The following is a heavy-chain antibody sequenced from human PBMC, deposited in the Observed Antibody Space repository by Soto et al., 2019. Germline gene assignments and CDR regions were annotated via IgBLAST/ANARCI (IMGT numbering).Heavy chain of an antibody. V-gene: IGHV1-18*04. CDR3: ARDPHEFWTSYWFDP. J-gene: IGHJ5*02. CDR2: ISAYDGKT. CDR1: GYTFTTYY. D-gene: IGHD3-3*01. Sequence: SVKLSCKASGYTFTTYYMHWLRQAPGQGLELMGWISAYDGKTTYAEKFQGRVTLTTDTSTSTAYMELRSLRSDDTAIYYCARDPHEFWTSYWFDPWGQGTPVTVSS.